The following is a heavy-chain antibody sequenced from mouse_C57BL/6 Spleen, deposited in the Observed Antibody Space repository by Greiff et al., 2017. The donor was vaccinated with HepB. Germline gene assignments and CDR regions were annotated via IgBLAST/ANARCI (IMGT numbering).Heavy chain of an antibody. Sequence: EVQLQESGPGLVKPSQSLSLTCSVTGYSITSGYYWNWIRQFPGNKLEWMGYISYDGSNNYNPSLKNRISITRDTSKNQFFLKLNSVTTEDTATYYCARNPGWVVATHWYFDVWGTGTTVTVSS. CDR1: GYSITSGYY. D-gene: IGHD1-1*01. CDR3: ARNPGWVVATHWYFDV. CDR2: ISYDGSN. J-gene: IGHJ1*03. V-gene: IGHV3-6*01.